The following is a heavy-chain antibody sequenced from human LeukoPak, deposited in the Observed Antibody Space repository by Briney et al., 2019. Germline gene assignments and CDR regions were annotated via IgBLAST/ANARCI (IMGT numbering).Heavy chain of an antibody. J-gene: IGHJ3*02. CDR2: ISWNSGSI. CDR1: GFTFDDYA. D-gene: IGHD3-10*01. Sequence: GGSLRLSCAASGFTFDDYAMHWVRQAPGKGLEWVSGISWNSGSIGYADSVKGRFTISRDNAKNSLYLQMNSLRAEDTALYYCAKDKGLMVRGKVAFDIWGQGTMVTVSS. CDR3: AKDKGLMVRGKVAFDI. V-gene: IGHV3-9*01.